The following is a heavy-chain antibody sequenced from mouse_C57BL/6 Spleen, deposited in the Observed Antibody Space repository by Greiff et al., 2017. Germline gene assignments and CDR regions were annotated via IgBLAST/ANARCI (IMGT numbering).Heavy chain of an antibody. J-gene: IGHJ4*01. CDR2: IYPRSGNT. CDR1: GYTFTSYG. Sequence: QVQLQQSGAELARPWPSVKLSCKASGYTFTSYGISWVKQRTGQGLEWIGEIYPRSGNTYYNEKFKSKTTLTADNSSSTSYMELRSLTSEDSAVYFCASYGSNPINYWGQGTSVTVSS. CDR3: ASYGSNPINY. V-gene: IGHV1-81*01. D-gene: IGHD1-1*01.